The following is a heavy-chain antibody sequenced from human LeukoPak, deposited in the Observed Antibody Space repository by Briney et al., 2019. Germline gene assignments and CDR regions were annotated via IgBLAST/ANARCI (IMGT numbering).Heavy chain of an antibody. CDR1: GFTFSSYG. Sequence: PGRPLRLSCAASGFTFSSYGMHWVRQAPGKGLEWVAVIWYDGSNKYYADSAKGRFTISRDNSKNTLYLQMNSLRAEDTAVYYCAKETASEGGGDYWGQGTLVTVSS. J-gene: IGHJ4*02. CDR2: IWYDGSNK. CDR3: AKETASEGGGDY. V-gene: IGHV3-33*06. D-gene: IGHD2-21*02.